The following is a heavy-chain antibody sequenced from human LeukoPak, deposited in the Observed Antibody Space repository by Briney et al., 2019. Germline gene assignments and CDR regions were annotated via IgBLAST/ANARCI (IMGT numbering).Heavy chain of an antibody. CDR2: IYPGDSDT. CDR1: GYSFTSYW. J-gene: IGHJ6*02. CDR3: VRLDRSGSYPQV. V-gene: IGHV5-51*01. Sequence: GESLKISCKGSGYSFTSYWIGWVRQMPGKGLEWMGIIYPGDSDTRYSPSFQGQVTIPADKSISTPYLQWSSLPASDPAMYYCVRLDRSGSYPQVWGQGTTVTVSS. D-gene: IGHD3-10*01.